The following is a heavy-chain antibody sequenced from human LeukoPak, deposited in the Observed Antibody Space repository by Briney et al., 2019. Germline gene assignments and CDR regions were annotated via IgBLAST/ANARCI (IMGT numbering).Heavy chain of an antibody. J-gene: IGHJ6*03. Sequence: TGGTLRLSCAASGFTFNNYIMNWVRQAPGKGLEWVSAISGSGGNTYYADSVKGRFTISRDNSKNTLYLQMNSLRAEDTAVYYCAKDRLRDYYGSGRQNYMDVWGKGTTVTISS. D-gene: IGHD3-10*01. V-gene: IGHV3-23*01. CDR3: AKDRLRDYYGSGRQNYMDV. CDR2: ISGSGGNT. CDR1: GFTFNNYI.